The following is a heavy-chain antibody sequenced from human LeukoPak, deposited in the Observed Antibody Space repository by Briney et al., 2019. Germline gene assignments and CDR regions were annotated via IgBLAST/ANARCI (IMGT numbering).Heavy chain of an antibody. CDR3: ARAGSEVAKTPWYWFDP. Sequence: ASVKVSCKASGYTFTSYGISRVRQAPGQGLEWMGWISAYNGNTNYAQKLQGRVTMTTDTSTSTAYMELRSLRSEDTAVYYCARAGSEVAKTPWYWFDPWGQGTLVTVSS. D-gene: IGHD1-26*01. V-gene: IGHV1-18*01. CDR2: ISAYNGNT. J-gene: IGHJ5*02. CDR1: GYTFTSYG.